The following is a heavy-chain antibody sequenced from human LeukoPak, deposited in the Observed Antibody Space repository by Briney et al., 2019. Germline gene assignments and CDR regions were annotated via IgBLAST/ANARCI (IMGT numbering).Heavy chain of an antibody. J-gene: IGHJ4*02. CDR1: GGSISSYY. CDR2: IYTSGST. CDR3: ARDPFRAAAPYFDY. D-gene: IGHD6-13*01. V-gene: IGHV4-4*07. Sequence: SETLSLTCTVSGGSISSYYWSWIRQPAGKGLEWIGRIYTSGSTNYNPSLKSRVTISVDKSKNQFSLKLSSVTAADTAVYHCARDPFRAAAPYFDYWGQGTLVTVSS.